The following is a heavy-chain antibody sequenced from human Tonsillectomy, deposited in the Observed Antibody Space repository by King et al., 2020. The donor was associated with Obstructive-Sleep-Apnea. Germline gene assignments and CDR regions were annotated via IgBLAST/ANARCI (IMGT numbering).Heavy chain of an antibody. D-gene: IGHD3-10*01. V-gene: IGHV4-59*08. J-gene: IGHJ6*02. Sequence: MPLQESGPGLVKPSETLSLTCTVSGGSISSYYWSWIRQPPGKGLEWIGYIYYSGSTNYNPSLKSRVTISVDTSKNQFSLKLSSVTAADTAVYYCASVSRGEFGSGMDVWGQGTTVTVSS. CDR1: GGSISSYY. CDR3: ASVSRGEFGSGMDV. CDR2: IYYSGST.